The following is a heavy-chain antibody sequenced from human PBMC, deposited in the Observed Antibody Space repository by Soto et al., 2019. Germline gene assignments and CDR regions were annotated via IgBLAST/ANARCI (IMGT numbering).Heavy chain of an antibody. V-gene: IGHV6-1*01. CDR1: GDSVSSNSAA. CDR2: TYYRSKWYN. Sequence: SQTLSLTCAISGDSVSSNSAAWNWIRQSPSRGLEWLGRTYYRSKWYNDYAVSVKSRITINPDTSKSQFSLQLNSVTPGDTAVYYCARGGIAAAGPPGFDPWGQGTLVTVSS. D-gene: IGHD6-13*01. CDR3: ARGGIAAAGPPGFDP. J-gene: IGHJ5*02.